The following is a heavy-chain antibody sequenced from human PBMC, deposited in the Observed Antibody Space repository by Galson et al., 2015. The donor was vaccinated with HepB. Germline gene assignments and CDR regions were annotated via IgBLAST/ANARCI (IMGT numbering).Heavy chain of an antibody. CDR3: ARGRGSWYWYFDY. Sequence: SLRLSCAASGFTVSSNYMSWVRQAPGKGLEWVSVINSGGSIYYADSVKGRFTISRDNSKNTLYLQMNSLRAEDTAVYYCARGRGSWYWYFDYWGQGTLVTVSS. D-gene: IGHD6-13*01. V-gene: IGHV3-66*02. CDR1: GFTVSSNY. J-gene: IGHJ4*02. CDR2: INSGGSI.